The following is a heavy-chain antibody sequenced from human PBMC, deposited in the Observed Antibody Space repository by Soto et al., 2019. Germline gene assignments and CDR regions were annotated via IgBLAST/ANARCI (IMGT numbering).Heavy chain of an antibody. D-gene: IGHD5-12*01. V-gene: IGHV1-69*13. CDR1: GGTLSSYT. CDR2: IIPIFGTA. J-gene: IGHJ2*01. CDR3: ARGNHRWLQLWYFDL. Sequence: SVKGSCKGSGGTLSSYTINLGRQAPGQGLEWMGGIIPIFGTANYAQKFQGRVTITADESTSTAYMELSSLRSEDTAVYYCARGNHRWLQLWYFDLWGRGTLVTVSS.